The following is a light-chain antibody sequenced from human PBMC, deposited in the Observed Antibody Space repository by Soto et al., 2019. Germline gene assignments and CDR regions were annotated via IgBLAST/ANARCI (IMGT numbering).Light chain of an antibody. J-gene: IGKJ1*01. V-gene: IGKV2-28*01. Sequence: MVMTQSPLYLPGTRREPASTSCMASQSLLHSNGYNYLDWYLQKPGQSPQLLIYLGSNRASGVPDRFSGSGSGTDFTLKISRVEAEDVGVYYCMQPLQSWTFGQGTKVDI. CDR3: MQPLQSWT. CDR1: QSLLHSNGYNY. CDR2: LGS.